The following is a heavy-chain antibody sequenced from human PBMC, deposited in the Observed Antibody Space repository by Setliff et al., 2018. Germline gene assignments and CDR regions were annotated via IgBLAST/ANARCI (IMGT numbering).Heavy chain of an antibody. Sequence: TSETLSLTCTVSGASLRSGTYYWAWIRQPPGKGLEWIATIYHSGTTFHNPSLKSRVSMTVATSKNHFPLRLTAVTAADSAIYYCPTIDGRWAPPQYYFDSWGLGTLVTVSS. V-gene: IGHV4-39*06. CDR2: IYHSGTT. CDR1: GASLRSGTYY. CDR3: PTIDGRWAPPQYYFDS. J-gene: IGHJ4*02. D-gene: IGHD1-26*01.